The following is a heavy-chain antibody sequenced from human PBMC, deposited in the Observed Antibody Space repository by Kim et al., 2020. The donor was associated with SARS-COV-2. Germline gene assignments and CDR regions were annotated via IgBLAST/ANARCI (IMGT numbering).Heavy chain of an antibody. CDR2: IYSGGST. CDR1: GFTVSSNY. J-gene: IGHJ4*02. D-gene: IGHD1-20*01. V-gene: IGHV3-53*01. Sequence: GGSLRLSCAASGFTVSSNYMYWVRQAPGKGLEWVSVIYSGGSTYYADSVKGRFTISRDNSKNTLYLQMNGLGAVDTAVYYCARLYTRTDDDWGQGTLVTVSS. CDR3: ARLYTRTDDD.